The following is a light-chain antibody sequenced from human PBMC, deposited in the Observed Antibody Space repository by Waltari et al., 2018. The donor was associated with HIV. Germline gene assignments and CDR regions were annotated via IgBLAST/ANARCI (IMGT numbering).Light chain of an antibody. CDR3: QQRSNWPRT. CDR2: DAS. J-gene: IGKJ1*01. Sequence: VLTQSPATLSLSPGERATLSCRASQSVSSYLAWYRQKPGQAPRLLIYDASKRATGIPARFSGKGSGSDFTLTISSLEPEDFAVYYCQQRSNWPRTFGEGTKVEIK. CDR1: QSVSSY. V-gene: IGKV3-11*01.